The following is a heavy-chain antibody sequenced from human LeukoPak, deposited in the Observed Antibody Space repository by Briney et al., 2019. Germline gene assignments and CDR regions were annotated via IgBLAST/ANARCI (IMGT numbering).Heavy chain of an antibody. D-gene: IGHD3-22*01. V-gene: IGHV4-38-2*02. Sequence: SETLSLTCTVSGYSISSGYYWGWIRQSPGKGLEWIGNIYHSGITYYNPSLKSRVTISVDTSKNQFSLKLISVTAADTAVYYCASNWMSSSYYFGYWGQGTLVTVSS. CDR2: IYHSGIT. J-gene: IGHJ4*02. CDR1: GYSISSGYY. CDR3: ASNWMSSSYYFGY.